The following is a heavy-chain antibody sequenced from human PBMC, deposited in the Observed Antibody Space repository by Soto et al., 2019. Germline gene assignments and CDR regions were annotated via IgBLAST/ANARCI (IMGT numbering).Heavy chain of an antibody. CDR2: IKTNAEGGTA. J-gene: IGHJ4*02. CDR3: TTVRTY. V-gene: IGHV3-15*07. Sequence: WVRQAQGKGPEWVGRIKTNAEGGTAEYAAPVKGRFTISRDDSKNTVSLQMNGLKTEDTAIYYCTTVRTYWGQGTQVTVSS.